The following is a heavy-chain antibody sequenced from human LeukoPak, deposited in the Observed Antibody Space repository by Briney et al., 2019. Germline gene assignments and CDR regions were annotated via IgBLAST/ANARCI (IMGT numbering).Heavy chain of an antibody. CDR1: GGAISSHY. D-gene: IGHD3-22*01. Sequence: PSETLSLTCTVSGGAISSHYWSWIRQPPGKGLEWIGYTYFSGNINYNPSLKSRVTISVDTSKNQFSLKLSSVTAADTAVYYCARGGFYDSSGYYLLGAFDIWGQGTMVTVSS. V-gene: IGHV4-59*11. CDR2: TYFSGNI. J-gene: IGHJ3*02. CDR3: ARGGFYDSSGYYLLGAFDI.